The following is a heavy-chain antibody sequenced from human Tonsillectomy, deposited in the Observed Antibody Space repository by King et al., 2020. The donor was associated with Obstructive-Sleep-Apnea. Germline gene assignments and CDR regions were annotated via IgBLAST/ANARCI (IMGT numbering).Heavy chain of an antibody. CDR1: GFTFSSYD. V-gene: IGHV3-13*01. CDR2: IGTAGDT. CDR3: ARGRGLLWFGEGGMDV. Sequence: VQLVESGGGLVQPGGSLRLSCAASGFTFSSYDMHWVRQATGKGLEWVSAIGTAGDTYYPGSVKGRFTISRENAKNSLYLQMNSLRAGDTAVYYCARGRGLLWFGEGGMDVWGHGTTVTVSS. D-gene: IGHD3-10*01. J-gene: IGHJ6*02.